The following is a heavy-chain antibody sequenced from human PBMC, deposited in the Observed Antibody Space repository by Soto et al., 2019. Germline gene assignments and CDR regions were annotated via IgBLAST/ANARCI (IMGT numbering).Heavy chain of an antibody. J-gene: IGHJ5*02. CDR2: IYYSGST. V-gene: IGHV4-31*01. D-gene: IGHD1-7*01. CDR3: ARHTRGITGTHFDP. CDR1: GDAISSGGHY. Sequence: QVQLQESGPGLVKPSQTLSLTCTVSGDAISSGGHYWSWIRQHPGKGLERIGYIYYSGSTYYNPYTKRPVNTSVDTSKNHFSLRLNSVTAADTAVYYCARHTRGITGTHFDPWGQGTLVTVSS.